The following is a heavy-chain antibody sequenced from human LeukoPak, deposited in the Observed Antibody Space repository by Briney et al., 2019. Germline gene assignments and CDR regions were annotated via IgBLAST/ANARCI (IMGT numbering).Heavy chain of an antibody. V-gene: IGHV3-30*02. J-gene: IGHJ4*02. CDR3: AKDTYGLARVTLVGGDY. CDR1: GLTFSSYS. D-gene: IGHD3-10*02. Sequence: GGSLRLSGKTSGLTFSSYSMNWVRRAPGKGLEWVKFIEYDGSYKYYADSVKGRFTISRDDSENTLYLQMNSLRAEDTAVYYCAKDTYGLARVTLVGGDYWGQGTLVTVSS. CDR2: IEYDGSYK.